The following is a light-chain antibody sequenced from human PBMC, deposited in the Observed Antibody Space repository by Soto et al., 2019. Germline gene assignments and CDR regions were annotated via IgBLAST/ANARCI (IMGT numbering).Light chain of an antibody. V-gene: IGKV3-11*01. Sequence: MELTQSPATLSLSPGERATLSCRASQSLNRNLAWYQQRPGQAPRLLIYDVSTRATGIPARFSGSGSVTDFILTFSSLEVEDFVLYFCQERSNWHPFTFGHGTKVEIK. CDR1: QSLNRN. CDR3: QERSNWHPFT. CDR2: DVS. J-gene: IGKJ3*01.